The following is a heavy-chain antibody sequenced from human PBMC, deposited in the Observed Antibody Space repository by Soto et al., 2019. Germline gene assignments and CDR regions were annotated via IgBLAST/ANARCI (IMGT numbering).Heavy chain of an antibody. CDR1: GGSISSSSYY. CDR2: IYYSGST. CDR3: ARHFTYYDILTGRSDAFDI. V-gene: IGHV4-39*01. Sequence: QLQLQESGPGLVKPSETLSLTCTVSGGSISSSSYYWGWIRQPPGKGLEWIGSIYYSGSTYYNPSLKSRVTISVDTSKNQFSLKLSSVTAADTAVYYCARHFTYYDILTGRSDAFDIWGQGTMVTVSS. J-gene: IGHJ3*02. D-gene: IGHD3-9*01.